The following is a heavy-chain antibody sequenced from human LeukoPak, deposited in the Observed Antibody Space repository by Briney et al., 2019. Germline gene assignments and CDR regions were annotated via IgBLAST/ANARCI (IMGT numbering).Heavy chain of an antibody. CDR3: GEKRIRGAEGNYY. V-gene: IGHV4-4*02. J-gene: IGHJ4*03. Sequence: SGTLSLTCAVSGASISSSNWWSWVRQPPGKRLEWIGEIYHGGSTNYNPSLRSRVTISVDKSKDQFSLKVNSVTAADTAVYYWGEKRIRGAEGNYYWGPGILGTGSS. CDR2: IYHGGST. D-gene: IGHD3-16*01. CDR1: GASISSSNW.